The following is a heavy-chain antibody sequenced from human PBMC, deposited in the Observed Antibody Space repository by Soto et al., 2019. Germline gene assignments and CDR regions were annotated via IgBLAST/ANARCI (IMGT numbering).Heavy chain of an antibody. D-gene: IGHD3-10*01. Sequence: ASVKVSCKVSGYTLTELSMHWVRQAPGKGLEWMGGFDPEDGETIYAQKFQGRVTMTEDTSTDTAYMELSSLRSEDTAVYYCAINLVRGVSFDYWGQGTLVTVSS. CDR1: GYTLTELS. CDR3: AINLVRGVSFDY. J-gene: IGHJ4*02. CDR2: FDPEDGET. V-gene: IGHV1-24*01.